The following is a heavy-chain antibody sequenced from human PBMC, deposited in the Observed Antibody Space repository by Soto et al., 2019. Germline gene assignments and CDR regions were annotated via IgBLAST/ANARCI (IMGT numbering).Heavy chain of an antibody. V-gene: IGHV3-30*18. D-gene: IGHD5-18*01. J-gene: IGHJ6*02. Sequence: QVQLVESGGGVDQPGRSLRLSCAASGFTFSSYGMHWVRQAPGKGLEWVAVISYDGSNKYYADSVKGRFTISRDNSKNTLYLQMNSLRAEDTAMYYCAKVNSYGSPSPLFYYYYGMVVWGQGTTVTVSS. CDR1: GFTFSSYG. CDR3: AKVNSYGSPSPLFYYYYGMVV. CDR2: ISYDGSNK.